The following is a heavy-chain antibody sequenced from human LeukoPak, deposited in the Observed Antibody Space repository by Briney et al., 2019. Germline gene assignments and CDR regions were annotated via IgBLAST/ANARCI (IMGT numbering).Heavy chain of an antibody. CDR2: IYYSGST. V-gene: IGHV4-59*01. D-gene: IGHD3-10*01. CDR3: AREFGEFTNYYYYYYMDV. J-gene: IGHJ6*03. CDR1: GGSISSYY. Sequence: SETLSLTCTVSGGSISSYYWNWIRQPPGKGLEWIGYIYYSGSTNHNPSLKSRVTISVDTSKNQFSLKLSSVTAADTAVYYCAREFGEFTNYYYYYYMDVWGKGTTVTVSS.